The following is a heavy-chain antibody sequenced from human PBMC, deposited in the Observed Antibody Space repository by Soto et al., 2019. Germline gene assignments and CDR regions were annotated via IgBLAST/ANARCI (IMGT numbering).Heavy chain of an antibody. CDR3: TTDRGYCSGGSCYYFDY. D-gene: IGHD2-15*01. J-gene: IGHJ4*02. V-gene: IGHV3-15*01. Sequence: GGSLRLSCAASGFTFSNAWMSWVRQAPGKGLELVGRIKSKTDGGTTDYAAPVKGRFTISRDDSKNTLYLQMNSLKTEDTAVYYCTTDRGYCSGGSCYYFDYWGQGTLVTVSS. CDR1: GFTFSNAW. CDR2: IKSKTDGGTT.